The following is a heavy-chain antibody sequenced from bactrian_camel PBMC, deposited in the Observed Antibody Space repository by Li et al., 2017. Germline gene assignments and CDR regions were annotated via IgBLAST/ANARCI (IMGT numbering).Heavy chain of an antibody. CDR3: AKGVNSQNGYAWDPYT. D-gene: IGHD3*01. V-gene: IGHV3S68*01. CDR1: GYSYSSWC. J-gene: IGHJ4*01. Sequence: HVQLVESGGGSVQAGGSLRLSCTTSGYSYSSWCMGWFRRAPGKEREGVACIGRDGITMYSDSVEGRFTISRDNAENTLYLQMNDLKEEDTAMYFCAKGVNSQNGYAWDPYTRGQGTQVTVS. CDR2: IGRDGIT.